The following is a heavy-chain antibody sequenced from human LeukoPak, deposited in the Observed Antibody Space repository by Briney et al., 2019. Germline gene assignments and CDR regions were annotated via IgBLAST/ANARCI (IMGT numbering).Heavy chain of an antibody. J-gene: IGHJ3*02. D-gene: IGHD3-3*01. CDR1: GGSISSYY. CDR2: IYYSGST. Sequence: PSETLSLTCTVSGGSISSYYWSWIRQPAGKGLEWIGYIYYSGSTNYNPSLKSRVTISVDTSKNQFSLKLSSVTAADTAVYYCARNVQNDYDFWSGYYPHPDAFDIWGQGTMVTVSS. CDR3: ARNVQNDYDFWSGYYPHPDAFDI. V-gene: IGHV4-59*01.